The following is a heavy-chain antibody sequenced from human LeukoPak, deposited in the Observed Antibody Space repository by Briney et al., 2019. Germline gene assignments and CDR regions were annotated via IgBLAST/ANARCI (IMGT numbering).Heavy chain of an antibody. Sequence: SETLSLTCTVSGGSISSGDYYWSWIRQPPGKGLEWIGYIYYSGSTYYNPSLKSRVTISVDRSKNQFSLKLSSVTAADTAVYYCARIAAAAAPTFDYWGQGTLVAVSS. CDR2: IYYSGST. D-gene: IGHD6-13*01. CDR3: ARIAAAAAPTFDY. V-gene: IGHV4-30-4*01. CDR1: GGSISSGDYY. J-gene: IGHJ4*02.